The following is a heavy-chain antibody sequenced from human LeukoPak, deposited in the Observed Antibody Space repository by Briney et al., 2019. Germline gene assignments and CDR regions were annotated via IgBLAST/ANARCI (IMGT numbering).Heavy chain of an antibody. J-gene: IGHJ4*02. D-gene: IGHD6-6*01. CDR2: ISWNSGSI. CDR3: AKDRAARSFDQPDY. Sequence: GGSLRLSCAASGFTFDDYAMHWVRQAPGKGLEWVSGISWNSGSIGYADSVKGRFTISRDNAKNSLYLQMNSLRAEDTALYYCAKDRAARSFDQPDYWGQGTLVTVSS. CDR1: GFTFDDYA. V-gene: IGHV3-9*01.